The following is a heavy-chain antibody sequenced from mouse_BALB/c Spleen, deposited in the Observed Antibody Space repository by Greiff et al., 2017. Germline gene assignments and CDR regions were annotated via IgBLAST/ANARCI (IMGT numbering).Heavy chain of an antibody. CDR2: ISYDGSN. J-gene: IGHJ4*01. CDR3: ARGVRRDAIDD. CDR1: GYSITSGYY. Sequence: VQLQQSGPGLVKPSRSLSLTCSVTGYSITSGYYWNWIRQFPGNKLEWMGYISYDGSNNYNPSLKNRISITRDTSKNQFFLKWNSVTTEDTATYYCARGVRRDAIDDWGQGTSVTVSS. V-gene: IGHV3-6*02.